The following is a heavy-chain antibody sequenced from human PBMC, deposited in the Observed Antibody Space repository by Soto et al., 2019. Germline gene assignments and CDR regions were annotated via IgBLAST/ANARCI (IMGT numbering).Heavy chain of an antibody. CDR1: GASMNSYH. J-gene: IGHJ5*02. V-gene: IGHV4-4*07. CDR2: IHSSGST. D-gene: IGHD6-13*01. CDR3: ARDQGVAAAGITWFDP. Sequence: SGTVSLPCTVSGASMNSYHWSWIRQPAGKGLEWIGHIHSSGSTNYNPSLKSRVTMSVDTSKNQFSLRLMSLTAADTAVYYCARDQGVAAAGITWFDPWGQGSLVTVSS.